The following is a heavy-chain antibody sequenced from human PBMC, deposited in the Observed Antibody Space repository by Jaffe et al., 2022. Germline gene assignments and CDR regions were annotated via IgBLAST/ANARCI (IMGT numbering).Heavy chain of an antibody. CDR3: ARAEFKTYYYGSGSYYNPYYYYMDV. V-gene: IGHV4-34*01. CDR1: GGSFSGYY. CDR2: INHSGST. D-gene: IGHD3-10*01. Sequence: QVQLQQWGAGLLKPSETLSLTCAVYGGSFSGYYWSWIRQPPGKGLEWIGEINHSGSTNYNPSLKSRVTISVDTSKNQFSLKLSSVTAADTAVYYCARAEFKTYYYGSGSYYNPYYYYMDVWGKGTTVTVSS. J-gene: IGHJ6*03.